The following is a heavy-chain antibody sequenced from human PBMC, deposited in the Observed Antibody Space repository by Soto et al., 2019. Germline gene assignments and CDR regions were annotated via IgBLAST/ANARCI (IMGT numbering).Heavy chain of an antibody. J-gene: IGHJ4*02. D-gene: IGHD6-13*01. CDR1: GFTFSSYA. V-gene: IGHV3-23*01. CDR3: ARGRGAAADYFDF. CDR2: ISGSGDST. Sequence: PGGSLRLSCAASGFTFSSYAMNWVRQGPGKGLEWVSVISGSGDSTYYADSVKGRFTISRDNAKNSLFLQMNSLRAEDTAVYYCARGRGAAADYFDFWGQGTLVTVSS.